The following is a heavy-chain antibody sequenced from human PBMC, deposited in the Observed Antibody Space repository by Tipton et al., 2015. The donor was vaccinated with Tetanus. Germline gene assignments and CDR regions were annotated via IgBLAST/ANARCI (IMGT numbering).Heavy chain of an antibody. J-gene: IGHJ4*02. CDR2: ISAYNGNT. D-gene: IGHD4-17*01. Sequence: QVQLVQSGAEVKKPGASVKVSCKASGYTFTSYGISWVRQAPGQGLEWMGWISAYNGNTNYAQKLQGRVTMTTDTSTSTAYMEQRSLRTDHTAVYYCARESPNYGDYEGLGYWGQGTLVTVTS. CDR3: ARESPNYGDYEGLGY. CDR1: GYTFTSYG. V-gene: IGHV1-18*01.